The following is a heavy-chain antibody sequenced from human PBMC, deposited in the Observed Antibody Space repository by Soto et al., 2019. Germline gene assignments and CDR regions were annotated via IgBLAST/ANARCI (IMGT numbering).Heavy chain of an antibody. D-gene: IGHD1-7*01. V-gene: IGHV3-30*18. J-gene: IGHJ4*02. Sequence: PGGSLRISCQASGFNFDNYGMHWGRQAPGKGLEWVAVITYDGSFQYYADSVKGRFTISRDNSKNTLSLHLNTLKPEDTAVYHCAKDRVGGTFYTPLAFWGQGTLVTVSS. CDR2: ITYDGSFQ. CDR3: AKDRVGGTFYTPLAF. CDR1: GFNFDNYG.